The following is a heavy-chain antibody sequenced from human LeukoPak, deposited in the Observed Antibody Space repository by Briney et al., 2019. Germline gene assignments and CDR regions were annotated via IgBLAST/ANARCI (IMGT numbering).Heavy chain of an antibody. Sequence: PSETLSLTCVVSGYSISSGYHWGWIRQPPGKGLEWIGTVYRSGTTYYDPSLESRVTISVDTSNNEISLKLSSVTAADTAVYYCAKLQRLGTYYFDSWGQGTLVTVSS. CDR3: AKLQRLGTYYFDS. CDR2: VYRSGTT. D-gene: IGHD4-11*01. V-gene: IGHV4-38-2*01. CDR1: GYSISSGYH. J-gene: IGHJ4*02.